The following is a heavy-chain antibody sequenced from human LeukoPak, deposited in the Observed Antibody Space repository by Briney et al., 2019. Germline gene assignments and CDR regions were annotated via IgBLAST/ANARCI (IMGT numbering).Heavy chain of an antibody. V-gene: IGHV1-8*02. CDR2: MNPNSGNT. CDR1: GGTFISYT. D-gene: IGHD1-26*01. J-gene: IGHJ4*02. CDR3: ARVRSGSYYDFDY. Sequence: ASVKVSCKASGGTFISYTISWVRQATGQGLEWMGWMNPNSGNTGYAQKFQGRVTMTRNTSISTAYMELSSLRSEDTAVYYCARVRSGSYYDFDYWGQGTLVTVSS.